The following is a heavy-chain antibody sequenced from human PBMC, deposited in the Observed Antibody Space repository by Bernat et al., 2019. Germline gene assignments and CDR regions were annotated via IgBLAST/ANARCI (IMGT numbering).Heavy chain of an antibody. D-gene: IGHD5-18*01. J-gene: IGHJ5*02. CDR2: IWFDGSNK. Sequence: QVQLVESGGGVVQPGRSLRLSCAASGFTFSSYGLHWVRPAPGKGLEWVAVIWFDGSNKYYADSVKGRFTISSDNSKNTLYLQMNSLRGEDTAVYYCERESSGVDTAMGPLLDSMGFDPWGQGTLVTVSS. CDR3: ERESSGVDTAMGPLLDSMGFDP. V-gene: IGHV3-33*01. CDR1: GFTFSSYG.